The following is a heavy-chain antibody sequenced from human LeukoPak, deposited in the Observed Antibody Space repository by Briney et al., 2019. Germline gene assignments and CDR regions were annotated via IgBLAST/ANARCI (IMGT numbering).Heavy chain of an antibody. V-gene: IGHV4-31*03. CDR2: ISYSGST. J-gene: IGHJ4*02. D-gene: IGHD6-13*01. CDR1: GDSISTRGYY. Sequence: PSQTLSLTCTVSGDSISTRGYYWTWLRQHPRKGLEWIGYISYSGSTYYNPSLKSRLTMSEDTSNNRFFLRLTSVTAADTAVYYCARINIREYSSRPFDYWGQGTLVTVSS. CDR3: ARINIREYSSRPFDY.